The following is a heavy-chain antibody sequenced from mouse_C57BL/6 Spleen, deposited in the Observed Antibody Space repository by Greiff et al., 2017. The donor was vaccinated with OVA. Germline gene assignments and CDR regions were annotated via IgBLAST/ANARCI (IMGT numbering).Heavy chain of an antibody. CDR2: IYPGDGDT. CDR1: GYAFSSSW. D-gene: IGHD2-14*01. J-gene: IGHJ4*01. Sequence: VQLQQPGPELVKPGASVKISCKASGYAFSSSWMHWVKQRPGQGLEWIGRIYPGDGDTNYNGKFKGKATLTADKSSSTAYMQLSSLTSEDSAVYFCASYLYRTSEDAIDYWGQGTSVTVSS. V-gene: IGHV1-82*01. CDR3: ASYLYRTSEDAIDY.